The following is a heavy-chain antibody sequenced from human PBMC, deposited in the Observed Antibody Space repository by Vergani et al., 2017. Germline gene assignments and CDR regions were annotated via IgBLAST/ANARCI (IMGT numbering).Heavy chain of an antibody. Sequence: EVQLLESGGGLVQPGGSLRLSCAASGFTFSSYAMSWVRQAPGKGLEWVANIKQDGSEKYYVDSVKGRFTISRDNAKNSLYLQMNSLRAEDTAVYYCANSIAAAGTVFDYWGQGTLVTVSS. CDR1: GFTFSSYA. CDR2: IKQDGSEK. D-gene: IGHD6-13*01. V-gene: IGHV3-7*01. J-gene: IGHJ4*02. CDR3: ANSIAAAGTVFDY.